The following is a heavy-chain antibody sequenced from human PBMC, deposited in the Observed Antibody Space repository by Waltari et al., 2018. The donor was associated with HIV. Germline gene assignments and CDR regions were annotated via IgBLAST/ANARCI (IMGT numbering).Heavy chain of an antibody. CDR3: ARGEGYSYGPFDY. Sequence: QVQLQQWGAGLLKPSETLSLTCAVYGGSFRGYYWSWNRQPPGKGLEWIGEINHSGSTNYNPSLKSRVTISVDTSKNQFSLKLSSVTAADTAVYYCARGEGYSYGPFDYWGQGTLVTVSS. J-gene: IGHJ4*02. V-gene: IGHV4-34*01. D-gene: IGHD5-18*01. CDR2: INHSGST. CDR1: GGSFRGYY.